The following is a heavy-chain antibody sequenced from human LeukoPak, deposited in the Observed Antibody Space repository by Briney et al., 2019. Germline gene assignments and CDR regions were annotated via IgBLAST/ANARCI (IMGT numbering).Heavy chain of an antibody. D-gene: IGHD5-12*01. CDR3: AKDAPYSGRVFDC. CDR1: GFTLEDYG. Sequence: GGSLRLSCGGSGFTLEDYGMHWVRQPPGKGLEWVSLISGDGGMTHYADSVKGRFTISRDNSKNTLNLQMNSLRIEDSAFYYCAKDAPYSGRVFDCWGQGTLVTVSS. J-gene: IGHJ4*02. V-gene: IGHV3-43*02. CDR2: ISGDGGMT.